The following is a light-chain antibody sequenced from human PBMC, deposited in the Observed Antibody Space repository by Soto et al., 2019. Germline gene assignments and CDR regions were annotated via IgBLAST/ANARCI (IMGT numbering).Light chain of an antibody. CDR2: WAS. Sequence: DVVMTQSPDSLAVSLGERAAINCKSSQNLLFSSNNKNSLAWYQQKPGQPPKILIYWASTRESGAPDRFSGSGSVRDFTLTISSLQAEDVAVYYCQQYHTTPNTFGQGTKVEIK. J-gene: IGKJ2*01. CDR3: QQYHTTPNT. CDR1: QNLLFSSNNKNS. V-gene: IGKV4-1*01.